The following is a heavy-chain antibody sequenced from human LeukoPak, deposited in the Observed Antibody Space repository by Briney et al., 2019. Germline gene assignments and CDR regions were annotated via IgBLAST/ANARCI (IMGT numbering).Heavy chain of an antibody. Sequence: SETLSLTCTVSGGSISSYYWSWVRQPAGKGLEWIGRIYASGNTNYNPSLKGRVTMTVDTSKNQFSLNLSSVTAADTAVYYCARHRSWGSYYFDYWGQGTLVTVSS. CDR1: GGSISSYY. D-gene: IGHD7-27*01. J-gene: IGHJ4*02. V-gene: IGHV4-4*07. CDR2: IYASGNT. CDR3: ARHRSWGSYYFDY.